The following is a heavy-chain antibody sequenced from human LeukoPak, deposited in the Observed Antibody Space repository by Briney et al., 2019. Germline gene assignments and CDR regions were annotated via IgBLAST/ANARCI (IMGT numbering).Heavy chain of an antibody. Sequence: PSETLSLTCAVYGGSFSGYYWSWIRQPPGKGLEWIGEINHSGSTNYNPSLKSRVTISVDTSKNQFSLKLSSVTAADTAVYYCAREIAAIAFEGLDPWGQGTLVTVSS. D-gene: IGHD6-13*01. J-gene: IGHJ5*02. CDR1: GGSFSGYY. CDR3: AREIAAIAFEGLDP. V-gene: IGHV4-34*01. CDR2: INHSGST.